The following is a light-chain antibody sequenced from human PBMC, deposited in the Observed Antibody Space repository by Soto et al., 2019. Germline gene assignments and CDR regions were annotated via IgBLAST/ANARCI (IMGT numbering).Light chain of an antibody. Sequence: QSVLTPPPSVSEAPGQRVTISCTGSSSNIGAGYEAHWYQQVPGTAPKLLIYENNNRPSGVPDRFSGSKSGTSASLAITGTQADDKAEYNCPSYDSSLSGYVFGTGTKLTVL. CDR3: PSYDSSLSGYV. V-gene: IGLV1-40*01. J-gene: IGLJ1*01. CDR1: SSNIGAGYE. CDR2: ENN.